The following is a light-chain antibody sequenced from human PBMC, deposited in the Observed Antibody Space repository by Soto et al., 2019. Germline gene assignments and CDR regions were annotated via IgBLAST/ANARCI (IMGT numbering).Light chain of an antibody. CDR1: RGHSSYI. J-gene: IGLJ3*02. CDR2: IEGSGSY. Sequence: QLVLTQSTSASASLGSSVKLTCTLSRGHSSYIIAWHQQQPGKAPRYLMKIEGSGSYNKGSGVPDRFSGSSSGADRYLTISSLQFEDEADYYCETWDSNTWVFGGRTKLTVL. V-gene: IGLV4-60*02. CDR3: ETWDSNTWV.